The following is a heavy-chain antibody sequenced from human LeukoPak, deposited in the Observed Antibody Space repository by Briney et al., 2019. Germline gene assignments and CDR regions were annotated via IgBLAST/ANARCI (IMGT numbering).Heavy chain of an antibody. V-gene: IGHV4-30-4*01. CDR2: IYYSGST. CDR1: GGSISSGDYY. J-gene: IGHJ4*02. CDR3: AREVATMEYYFDY. Sequence: SETPSLTCTVSGGSISSGDYYWSRIRQPPGKGLEWIGYIYYSGSTYYNPSLKSRVTISVDTSKNQFSLKLSSVTAADTAVYYCAREVATMEYYFDYWGQGTLVTVSS. D-gene: IGHD5-12*01.